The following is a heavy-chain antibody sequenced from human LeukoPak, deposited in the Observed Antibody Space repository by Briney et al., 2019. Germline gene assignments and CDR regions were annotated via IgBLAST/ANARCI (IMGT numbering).Heavy chain of an antibody. CDR2: IYYSGNT. V-gene: IGHV4-59*01. Sequence: SETLSLTCTVSGGSISSYYWSWIRQPPGKGLEWIGYIYYSGNTNYNPSLKSRVTISVDTSKNQFSLKLSSVTAADTAVYYCARIVPYNYGYIDYWGQGTRVTVSS. CDR1: GGSISSYY. CDR3: ARIVPYNYGYIDY. J-gene: IGHJ4*02. D-gene: IGHD5-18*01.